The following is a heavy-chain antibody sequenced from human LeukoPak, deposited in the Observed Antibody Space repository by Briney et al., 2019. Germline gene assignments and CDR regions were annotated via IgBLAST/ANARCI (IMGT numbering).Heavy chain of an antibody. CDR3: ARGPSGYHNT. D-gene: IGHD5-12*01. Sequence: GGSLRLSCAASGFTSSNYGMHWVRQAPGKGLEWVAFIRYDGSNKYYADFVKGRLSISRDKSKNTLYLQMNSLRAEDTAVYYCARGPSGYHNTGGQGTLVTVSS. V-gene: IGHV3-30*02. J-gene: IGHJ4*02. CDR1: GFTSSNYG. CDR2: IRYDGSNK.